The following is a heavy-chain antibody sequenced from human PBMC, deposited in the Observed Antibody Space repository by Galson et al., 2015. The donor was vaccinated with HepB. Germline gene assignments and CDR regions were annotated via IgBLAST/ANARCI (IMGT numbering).Heavy chain of an antibody. CDR1: GFNFSSSA. D-gene: IGHD5-12*01. J-gene: IGHJ4*02. V-gene: IGHV3-73*01. Sequence: SLRLSCAASGFNFSSSAIHWVRQASGRGPEWIGRIRSKTSNYAALYVQSLKGRFTISRDDSKNMAYLHMRSLKTDDTAVYYCVRMGDLSGYSSRWGQGTLVTVSS. CDR2: IRSKTSNYAA. CDR3: VRMGDLSGYSSR.